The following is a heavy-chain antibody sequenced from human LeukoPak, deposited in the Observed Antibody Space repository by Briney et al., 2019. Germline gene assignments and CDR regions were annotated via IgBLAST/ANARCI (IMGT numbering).Heavy chain of an antibody. D-gene: IGHD3-10*01. V-gene: IGHV1-18*01. CDR3: ARGAGAPFRY. CDR2: ISAYNGNT. J-gene: IGHJ4*02. CDR1: XXXXXXXG. Sequence: ASVXVXXXXXXXXXXXXGIXWVRQAPGQGLEWMGWISAYNGNTNYAQKLQGRVTMTTDTSTSTAYMELRSLRSDDTAVYYCARGAGAPFRYWGQGTLVTVSS.